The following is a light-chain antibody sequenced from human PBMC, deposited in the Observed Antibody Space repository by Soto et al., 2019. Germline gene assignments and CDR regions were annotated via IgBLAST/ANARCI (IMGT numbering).Light chain of an antibody. J-gene: IGKJ1*01. CDR1: QSVSSSY. CDR2: GAS. CDR3: QQYDNSPWT. V-gene: IGKV3-20*01. Sequence: EIVLTQSPGTLSLSPGEGATLSCRASQSVSSSYLAWYQQKPGQAPRLLIYGASSSATGIPDRFSGGGSGTDFTLTISRLEPEDFAVYYCQQYDNSPWTFGQGTKVEIK.